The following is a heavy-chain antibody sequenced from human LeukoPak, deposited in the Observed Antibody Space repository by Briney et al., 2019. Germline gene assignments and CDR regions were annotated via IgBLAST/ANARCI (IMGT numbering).Heavy chain of an antibody. J-gene: IGHJ4*02. CDR3: AKGRGITMIVVVPGD. Sequence: GVSLRLSCAASGFTFSSYAMSWVRQAPGRGLEWVTANSGSGGNTYCADSVKGRFTLPRDNSKNTPYPQMNSLRAEDTAVYYCAKGRGITMIVVVPGDWGQGTLVTVSS. V-gene: IGHV3-23*01. CDR1: GFTFSSYA. CDR2: NSGSGGNT. D-gene: IGHD3-22*01.